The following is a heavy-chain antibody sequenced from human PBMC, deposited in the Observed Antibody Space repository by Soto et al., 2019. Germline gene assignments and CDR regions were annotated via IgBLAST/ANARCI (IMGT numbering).Heavy chain of an antibody. CDR3: ARLLYDSRGYYYFDY. Sequence: LSLSCAASGYSISRGYRCGWIRPPPGKGLEWIGSIYHSGTTYDNTSLKSRVTISVDMSKNQFSLKLSSVTAADTAVDYCARLLYDSRGYYYFDYWGQGTLVTVSS. CDR2: IYHSGTT. V-gene: IGHV4-38-2*01. D-gene: IGHD3-22*01. J-gene: IGHJ4*02. CDR1: GYSISRGYR.